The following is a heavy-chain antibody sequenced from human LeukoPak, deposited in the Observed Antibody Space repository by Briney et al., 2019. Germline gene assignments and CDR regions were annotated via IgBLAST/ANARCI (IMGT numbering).Heavy chain of an antibody. J-gene: IGHJ4*02. CDR3: ARDLTLYYYDSSGSPFDY. Sequence: PGGSLRLSCAASGFTFSSYGMHWVRQAPGKGLEWVAVIWYDGSNKYYADSVKGRFTISRDNSKNTLYLQMNSLRAEDTAVYYCARDLTLYYYDSSGSPFDYWGQGTLVTVSS. V-gene: IGHV3-33*08. CDR2: IWYDGSNK. D-gene: IGHD3-22*01. CDR1: GFTFSSYG.